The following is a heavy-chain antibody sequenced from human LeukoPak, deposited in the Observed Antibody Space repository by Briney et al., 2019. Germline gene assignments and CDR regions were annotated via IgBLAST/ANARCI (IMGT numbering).Heavy chain of an antibody. Sequence: GGSLRLSCAASGFTFSSYAMSWVRQAPGRGLEWVSAISENGGTANYADSAKGRFTISRDNSKNTLYLQMNTLRAEDTAVYYCASPGAAAAAPGFDYWGQGTLVTVSP. CDR2: ISENGGTA. D-gene: IGHD6-25*01. J-gene: IGHJ4*02. CDR3: ASPGAAAAAPGFDY. V-gene: IGHV3-23*01. CDR1: GFTFSSYA.